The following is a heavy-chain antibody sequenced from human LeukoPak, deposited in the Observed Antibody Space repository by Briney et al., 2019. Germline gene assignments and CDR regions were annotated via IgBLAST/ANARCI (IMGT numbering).Heavy chain of an antibody. CDR3: ARDFGHWELNGGYYFDY. J-gene: IGHJ4*02. D-gene: IGHD1-26*01. CDR1: GFTFSSYK. CDR2: ISSSGSTK. V-gene: IGHV3-48*03. Sequence: GGSLRLSCAASGFTFSSYKMNWVRQAPGKGLEWVSYISSSGSTKYYADSVKGRFTISRDNAKNSLYVQMNSLRAEDTAVYYCARDFGHWELNGGYYFDYWGQGTLVTVSS.